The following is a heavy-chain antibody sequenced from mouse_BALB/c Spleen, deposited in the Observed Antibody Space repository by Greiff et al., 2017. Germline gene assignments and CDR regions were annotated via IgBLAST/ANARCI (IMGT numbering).Heavy chain of an antibody. CDR1: GFNIKDTY. J-gene: IGHJ4*01. D-gene: IGHD6-2*01. CDR2: IDPANGNT. CDR3: AAMSLIGARDY. V-gene: IGHV14-3*02. Sequence: VHVKQSGAGLVKPGASVKLSCTASGFNIKDTYMHWVKQRPEQGLEWIGRIDPANGNTKYDPKFQGKATIKADKSSNTDYLQLSILTSEDTAVSYCAAMSLIGARDYWGQGTSVTVSS.